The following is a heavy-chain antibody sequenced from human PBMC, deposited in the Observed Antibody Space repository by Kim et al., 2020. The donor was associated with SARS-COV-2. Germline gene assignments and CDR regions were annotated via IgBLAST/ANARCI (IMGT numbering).Heavy chain of an antibody. J-gene: IGHJ3*01. V-gene: IGHV3-48*03. CDR2: ISVSGDVT. Sequence: GGSLRLSCVVSGITFSTYSFNWVRLAPGKGLEWVAHISVSGDVTFYVESVRGRFTISRDNADSSLHLQMNSLGAEDTAVYYCTRDDTVLTNWDAFDVWGQGTMVTVSS. CDR1: GITFSTYS. CDR3: TRDDTVLTNWDAFDV. D-gene: IGHD2-8*01.